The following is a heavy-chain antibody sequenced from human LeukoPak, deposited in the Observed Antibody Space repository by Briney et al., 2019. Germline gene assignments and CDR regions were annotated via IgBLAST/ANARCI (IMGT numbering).Heavy chain of an antibody. J-gene: IGHJ4*02. Sequence: GGSLRLSCAASGLTFSSYAMSWVRQAPGKGLEWVSAISGSSGHTYYADSVKGRFTISRDNAKNSLYLQMNSLRAEDTAVYYCAREHYYDSSPYWGQGTLVTVSS. CDR3: AREHYYDSSPY. D-gene: IGHD3-22*01. CDR2: ISGSSGHT. V-gene: IGHV3-23*01. CDR1: GLTFSSYA.